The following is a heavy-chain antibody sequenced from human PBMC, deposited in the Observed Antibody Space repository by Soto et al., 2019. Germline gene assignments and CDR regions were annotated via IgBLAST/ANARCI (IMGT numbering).Heavy chain of an antibody. J-gene: IGHJ6*02. CDR3: ARLGDYYGSGSYLGYYYYYGMDV. Sequence: VASVKVSCKASGYTFISYGISWVRQAPGQGLEWMGWISAYNGHTNYAPKLQGRVTMTTDTSTSTAYMELRSLRSDDTAVYYCARLGDYYGSGSYLGYYYYYGMDVWG. CDR1: GYTFISYG. CDR2: ISAYNGHT. V-gene: IGHV1-18*01. D-gene: IGHD3-10*01.